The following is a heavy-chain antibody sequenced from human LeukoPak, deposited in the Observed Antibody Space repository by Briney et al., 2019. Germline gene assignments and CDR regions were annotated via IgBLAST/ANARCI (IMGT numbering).Heavy chain of an antibody. CDR2: ISGSGGST. CDR1: GFTFSSYA. V-gene: IGHV3-23*01. D-gene: IGHD5-18*01. J-gene: IGHJ5*02. CDR3: AKDEGGEYSYGYVWFDP. Sequence: GGSLRLSCAASGFTFSSYAMSWVRQAPGKGLEWVSAISGSGGSTCYADSVKGRFTISRDNSKNTLYLQMNSLRAEDTAVYYCAKDEGGEYSYGYVWFDPWGQGTLVTVSS.